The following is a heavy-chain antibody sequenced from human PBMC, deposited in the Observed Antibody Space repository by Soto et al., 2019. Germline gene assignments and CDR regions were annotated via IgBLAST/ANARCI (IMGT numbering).Heavy chain of an antibody. J-gene: IGHJ6*02. D-gene: IGHD1-26*01. CDR2: INPNSGGT. CDR3: AREAGSYLYGMDV. V-gene: IGHV1-2*02. CDR1: GYTFTGYY. Sequence: QVQLVQSGAEVKKPGASVKVSCKASGYTFTGYYMHWVRQAPGQGLEWMGWINPNSGGTNYAQKLQGRVTMTRDTSISTAYMELSRLRSDDTAVYYCAREAGSYLYGMDVWGQGTTVTVSS.